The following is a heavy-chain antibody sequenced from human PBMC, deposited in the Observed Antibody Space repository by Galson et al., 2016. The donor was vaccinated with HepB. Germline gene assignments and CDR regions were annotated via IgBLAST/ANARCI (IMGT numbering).Heavy chain of an antibody. J-gene: IGHJ6*04. CDR2: ISRSGDST. CDR3: VQGSTAPAV. CDR1: GFSFSSYG. D-gene: IGHD1-26*01. Sequence: SLRLSCAASGFSFSSYGMTWVRQAPGKGLEVVSSISRSGDSTDYADSVKGRFTISRDNSKNTLPLQMNSLRADDAAVYYCVQGSTAPAVWGKGTTVTVSP. V-gene: IGHV3-23*01.